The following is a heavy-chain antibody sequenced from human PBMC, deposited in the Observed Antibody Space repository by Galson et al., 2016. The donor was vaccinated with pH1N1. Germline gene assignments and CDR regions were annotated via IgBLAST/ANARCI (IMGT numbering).Heavy chain of an antibody. Sequence: SVKVSCKASGGTFTNYPISWVRQAPGQALEWMGGIVPLFNTLHYAQTFRGRLTITAEKSTSTAYMELSSLSSEDPAIYYCAREERDCSSTSCFSDNYYYYDSMGVWGKGTTVTVSS. D-gene: IGHD2-2*01. CDR1: GGTFTNYP. CDR2: IVPLFNTL. J-gene: IGHJ6*03. V-gene: IGHV1-69*06. CDR3: AREERDCSSTSCFSDNYYYYDSMGV.